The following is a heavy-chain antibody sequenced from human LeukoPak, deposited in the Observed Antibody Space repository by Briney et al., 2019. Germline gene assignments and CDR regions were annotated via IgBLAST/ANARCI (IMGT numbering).Heavy chain of an antibody. J-gene: IGHJ4*02. Sequence: GGSLRLSCAASGLTFSNYWMTWVRQAPGKGLEWVANVNQDGSNKFYVDSVKGRFTVSRDNAKNSLYLQMNSLRAEDTAVYYCAKYSGSCEKWLDYWGQGTLVTVSS. CDR3: AKYSGSCEKWLDY. V-gene: IGHV3-7*01. D-gene: IGHD1-26*01. CDR2: VNQDGSNK. CDR1: GLTFSNYW.